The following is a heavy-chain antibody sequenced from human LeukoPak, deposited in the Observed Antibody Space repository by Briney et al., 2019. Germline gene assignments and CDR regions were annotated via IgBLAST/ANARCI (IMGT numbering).Heavy chain of an antibody. CDR3: ARHAAFADYQSHLTHFDY. V-gene: IGHV4-59*08. D-gene: IGHD4/OR15-4a*01. Sequence: PSETLSLTCTLSGGPISSYYWSWIRQPTGKGLEWIGHIYYSESTNYNPPLKSRVTISVDTSKNQSSLRLSSVTAADTALYYCARHAAFADYQSHLTHFDYWGQRTLVTVSS. CDR1: GGPISSYY. CDR2: IYYSEST. J-gene: IGHJ4*02.